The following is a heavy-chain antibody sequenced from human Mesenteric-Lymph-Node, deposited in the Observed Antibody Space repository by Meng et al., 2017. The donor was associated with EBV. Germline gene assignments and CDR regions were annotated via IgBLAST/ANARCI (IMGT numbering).Heavy chain of an antibody. V-gene: IGHV4-39*01. J-gene: IGHJ4*02. D-gene: IGHD5-24*01. CDR1: GGSISNSNFY. Sequence: QLRLKESGPGLVKPSETLSLTCTVSGGSISNSNFYWGWIRQPPGKGLEWIGSIFHSGSTYYNPSLKSRVTVSVDTSKNQFSLKLNSVTTADTAMYYCARPRRWLQSEFDFWGPGTLVTVFS. CDR2: IFHSGST. CDR3: ARPRRWLQSEFDF.